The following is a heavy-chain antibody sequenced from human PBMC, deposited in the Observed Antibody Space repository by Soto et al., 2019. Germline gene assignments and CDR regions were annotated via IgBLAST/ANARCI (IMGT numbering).Heavy chain of an antibody. J-gene: IGHJ6*02. CDR1: GFAFSSYA. D-gene: IGHD6-19*01. V-gene: IGHV3-23*01. CDR3: PKADSSGWYASFYYYYGLEV. CDR2: ISGRGDFT. Sequence: QPGGSLRLSCAASGFAFSSYAMSWVRQAPGTGLERVSSISGRGDFTYYADSVIGRFTVSRDKSMDTLSLQVNGLRAEDTAVYDCPKADSSGWYASFYYYYGLEVWGQGTTVTVSS.